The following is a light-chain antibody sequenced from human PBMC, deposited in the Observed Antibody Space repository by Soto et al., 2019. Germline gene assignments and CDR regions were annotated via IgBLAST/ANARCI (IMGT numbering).Light chain of an antibody. V-gene: IGKV3-20*01. CDR1: ENVRNNY. J-gene: IGKJ5*01. Sequence: EIVLTQSPGTLSLSQWERATLSCRASENVRNNYLAWYQQKPGQAPRLLISGASKRATGIPDRFSGSASGTDFTLTINRLEPEDFAVYYCQLYGISPHFGQGTRLEIK. CDR2: GAS. CDR3: QLYGISPH.